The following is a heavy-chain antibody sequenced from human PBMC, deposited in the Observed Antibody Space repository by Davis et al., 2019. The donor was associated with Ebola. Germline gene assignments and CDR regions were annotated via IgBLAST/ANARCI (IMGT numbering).Heavy chain of an antibody. CDR1: GGSFSGYY. Sequence: MPSETLSLTCAVYGGSFSGYYWSWIRQPPGKGLEWIGEINHSGSTNYNPSLKSRVTISVDTSKNQFSLKLSSVTAADTAVYYCARGLLPPTVVTPRYYYGMDVWGQGTTVTVSS. V-gene: IGHV4-34*01. J-gene: IGHJ6*02. D-gene: IGHD4-23*01. CDR2: INHSGST. CDR3: ARGLLPPTVVTPRYYYGMDV.